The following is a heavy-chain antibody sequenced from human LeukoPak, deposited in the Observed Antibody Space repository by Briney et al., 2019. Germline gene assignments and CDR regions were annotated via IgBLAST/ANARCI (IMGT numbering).Heavy chain of an antibody. CDR1: GYSFTSYW. J-gene: IGHJ4*02. V-gene: IGHV5-51*01. CDR2: IYPGDSDT. CDR3: ARRYCSGGSCYNVDY. Sequence: HGESLKISCKGSGYSFTSYWIGWVRQMPGKGLEWMGIIYPGDSDTRYSPSFQGQVTISADKSISTAYLQWSSLKASDTAMYYCARRYCSGGSCYNVDYWGQGTLVTVSS. D-gene: IGHD2-15*01.